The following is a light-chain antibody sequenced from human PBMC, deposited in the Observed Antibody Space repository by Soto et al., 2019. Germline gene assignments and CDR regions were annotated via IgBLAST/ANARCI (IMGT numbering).Light chain of an antibody. CDR2: DAS. CDR1: QSVDND. J-gene: IGKJ4*01. V-gene: IGKV3D-15*01. CDR3: QQYNNWPRT. Sequence: EIVMTQSPATLSVSPGDRATLSCRASQSVDNDLAWNPQKPGQPPRLLIYDASTRATGIPARFSGSQSGTEFTLTISSLLSEEFAVYDCQQYNNWPRTFGGGTQVEIK.